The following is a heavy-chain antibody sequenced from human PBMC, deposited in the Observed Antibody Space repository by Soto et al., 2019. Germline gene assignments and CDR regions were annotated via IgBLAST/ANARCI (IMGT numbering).Heavy chain of an antibody. Sequence: PGGSLRLSCAASGFIFNDYYMSSIRQGPGKGLEWLSNISGSSGSKKYADAGKGRFTISRDNAKKSLYLEMHSLRAEDTAVYYCARYAAEVTTFFDHWGQGTLVTVSS. V-gene: IGHV3-11*06. J-gene: IGHJ4*02. CDR2: ISGSSGSK. CDR3: ARYAAEVTTFFDH. CDR1: GFIFNDYY. D-gene: IGHD4-17*01.